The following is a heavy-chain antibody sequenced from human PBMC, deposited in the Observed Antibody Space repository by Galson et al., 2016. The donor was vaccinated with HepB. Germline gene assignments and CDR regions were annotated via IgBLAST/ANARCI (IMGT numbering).Heavy chain of an antibody. Sequence: SLRLSCAASGFTFSRYDMHWVRQATGKGLEWVSGIGSAGDTYYLGSVKGRFTISRENAKNFLYLQVNSPRAGDTAVYYCAREGFGDVHYGMDVWGQGTTVTVSS. D-gene: IGHD3-10*01. CDR2: IGSAGDT. CDR1: GFTFSRYD. CDR3: AREGFGDVHYGMDV. V-gene: IGHV3-13*04. J-gene: IGHJ6*02.